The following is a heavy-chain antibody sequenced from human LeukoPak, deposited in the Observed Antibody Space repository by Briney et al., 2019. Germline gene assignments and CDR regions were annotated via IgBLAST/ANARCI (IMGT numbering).Heavy chain of an antibody. Sequence: QPGGFLRLSCSASGFTFDDYAMHWVRQASGKGLEWVSGISWNSGSIGYADSVKGRFTSSSDNAKNSLYLQMNSLRVEDTAVYYCARGVEAVAGPIWGQGTMVTVSS. D-gene: IGHD6-19*01. CDR3: ARGVEAVAGPI. J-gene: IGHJ3*02. CDR1: GFTFDDYA. CDR2: ISWNSGSI. V-gene: IGHV3-9*01.